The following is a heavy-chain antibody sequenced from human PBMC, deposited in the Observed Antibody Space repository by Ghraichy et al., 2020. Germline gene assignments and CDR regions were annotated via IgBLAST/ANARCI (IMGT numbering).Heavy chain of an antibody. J-gene: IGHJ4*02. Sequence: GESLNISCTASGFTFSNYWMGWVRQAPGKGLEWVAYIKQDGSEKHYVGSVEGRFTISRDNAKNSVYLQMNSLRAEDTAVYYCARAAYYYDRSDYWGRGTLVTVSS. D-gene: IGHD3-22*01. V-gene: IGHV3-7*01. CDR1: GFTFSNYW. CDR3: ARAAYYYDRSDY. CDR2: IKQDGSEK.